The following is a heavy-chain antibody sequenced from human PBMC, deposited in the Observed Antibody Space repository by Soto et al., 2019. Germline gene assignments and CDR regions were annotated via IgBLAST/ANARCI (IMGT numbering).Heavy chain of an antibody. CDR1: GFTFSSYG. Sequence: QVQLVESGGGVVQPGKSLRLSCAASGFTFSSYGMHWVRQAPGKGLEWVAVIWYDGSKKYYADAVKGRFTISRDNSKNTLYLQMNSLRAEDSAVYYCARGYGGYSLGFDYWGQGTLVTVSS. CDR3: ARGYGGYSLGFDY. V-gene: IGHV3-33*01. D-gene: IGHD4-17*01. J-gene: IGHJ4*02. CDR2: IWYDGSKK.